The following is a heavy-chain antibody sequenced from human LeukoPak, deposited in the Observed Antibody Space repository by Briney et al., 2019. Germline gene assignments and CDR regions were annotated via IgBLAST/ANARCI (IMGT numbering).Heavy chain of an antibody. D-gene: IGHD3-10*01. CDR3: ARDLNYYGSGSHNGMDV. Sequence: GGSLRLSCAASGFTFSSYWMSWVRQAPGKGRGWVPKKKQDGSEKYYVDSVKGRFTISRDNAKNSLFLQMNSLRAEDTAIYYCARDLNYYGSGSHNGMDVWGQGTTVTVSS. CDR1: GFTFSSYW. CDR2: KKQDGSEK. V-gene: IGHV3-7*03. J-gene: IGHJ6*02.